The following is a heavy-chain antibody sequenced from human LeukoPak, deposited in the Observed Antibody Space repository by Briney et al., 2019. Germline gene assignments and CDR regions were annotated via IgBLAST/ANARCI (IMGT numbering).Heavy chain of an antibody. CDR3: TTQYSSGWDFDY. J-gene: IGHJ4*02. CDR2: IKSKTDGGTT. Sequence: GGSLRLSCAPSGFTFSNAWMSWVRQAPGKGLEWVGRIKSKTDGGTTDYAAPVKGRFTISRDDSKNTLYLQMNSLKPEDTAVYYCTTQYSSGWDFDYWGQGTLVTVSS. CDR1: GFTFSNAW. D-gene: IGHD6-19*01. V-gene: IGHV3-15*01.